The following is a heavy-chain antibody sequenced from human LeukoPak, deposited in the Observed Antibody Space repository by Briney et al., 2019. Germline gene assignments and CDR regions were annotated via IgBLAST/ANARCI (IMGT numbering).Heavy chain of an antibody. CDR3: ARDGEKSGSIPRDFDY. CDR2: ISYDGSNK. Sequence: GGSLRLSCAASGFTFSSYAMHWVRQAPGKGLEWVAVISYDGSNKYYADSVKGRFTISRDNSKNTLYLQMNSLRAEDTAVYYCARDGEKSGSIPRDFDYWGQGTLVTVSS. V-gene: IGHV3-30-3*01. D-gene: IGHD1-26*01. CDR1: GFTFSSYA. J-gene: IGHJ4*02.